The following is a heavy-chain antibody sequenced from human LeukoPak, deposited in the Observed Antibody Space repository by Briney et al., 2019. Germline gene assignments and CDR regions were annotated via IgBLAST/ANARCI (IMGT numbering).Heavy chain of an antibody. J-gene: IGHJ4*02. CDR3: ATQKWFGELFGDSYYFDY. V-gene: IGHV3-23*01. Sequence: GGSLRLSCAASGFTFSSYAMSWVRQAPGKWLEWVSAISGSGGSTYYADSVKGRFTISRDNSKNTLYLQMNSLRAEDTAVYYCATQKWFGELFGDSYYFDYWGQGTLVTVSS. D-gene: IGHD3-10*01. CDR2: ISGSGGST. CDR1: GFTFSSYA.